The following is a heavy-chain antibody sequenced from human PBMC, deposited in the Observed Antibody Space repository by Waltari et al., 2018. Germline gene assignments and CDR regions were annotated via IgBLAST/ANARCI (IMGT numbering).Heavy chain of an antibody. J-gene: IGHJ4*02. CDR1: GFTVITNY. CDR3: ARGIWDGSGHNYGIFYFDQ. V-gene: IGHV3-53*01. Sequence: EVQLVESGGGLVQPGGSLRLSCAASGFTVITNYVPWVRQAPGKGLGWVSVIYSGGTTYSADSVKGRFTIRRDTSKNTVYLQMNNLRTEDTAVYYCARGIWDGSGHNYGIFYFDQWGQGTLATVSS. CDR2: IYSGGTT. D-gene: IGHD4-17*01.